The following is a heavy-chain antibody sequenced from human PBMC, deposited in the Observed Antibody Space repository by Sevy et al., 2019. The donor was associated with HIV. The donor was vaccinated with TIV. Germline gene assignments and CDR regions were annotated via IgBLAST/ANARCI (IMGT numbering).Heavy chain of an antibody. CDR1: GYRLSQLS. J-gene: IGHJ4*02. Sequence: ASVKVSCKVSGYRLSQLSMHWVRQAPGKGLEWMGSFDPEDDETIYAQNFQDRVAMTEDTSTDTANMELSTLRSEDTAVYYCATTKDYYESSGSPFDYWGQGTLVTVSS. CDR3: ATTKDYYESSGSPFDY. V-gene: IGHV1-24*01. D-gene: IGHD3-22*01. CDR2: FDPEDDET.